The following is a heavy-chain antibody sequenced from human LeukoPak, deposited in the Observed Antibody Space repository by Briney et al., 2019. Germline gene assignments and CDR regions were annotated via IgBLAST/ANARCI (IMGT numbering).Heavy chain of an antibody. CDR3: ARLMFLWPPIYFDY. Sequence: GGSLRLSCAASGFTFSSYWMSWVRQAPGKGLEWVANIKQDGSEKNYVDSVKGRFTISRDNARNSVYLQMNSLRAEDTAVYYCARLMFLWPPIYFDYWGQGTLVTVSS. CDR2: IKQDGSEK. J-gene: IGHJ4*02. V-gene: IGHV3-7*01. CDR1: GFTFSSYW. D-gene: IGHD2-8*01.